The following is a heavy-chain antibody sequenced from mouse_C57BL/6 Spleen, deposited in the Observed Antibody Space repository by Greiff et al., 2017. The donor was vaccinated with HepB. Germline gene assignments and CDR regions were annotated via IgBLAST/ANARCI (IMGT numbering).Heavy chain of an antibody. CDR3: ARVNYYGPWYGYFDF. CDR2: INYDGSST. Sequence: EVNVVESEGGLVQPGSSMKLSCTASGFTFSDYYLTWVRQVPEKGLEWGANINYDGSSTYYLDSLKSRFIISRDNAKNILYLQMSSLKSEDTATYYCARVNYYGPWYGYFDFGGTGITVTVSS. V-gene: IGHV5-16*01. D-gene: IGHD1-1*02. J-gene: IGHJ1*03. CDR1: GFTFSDYY.